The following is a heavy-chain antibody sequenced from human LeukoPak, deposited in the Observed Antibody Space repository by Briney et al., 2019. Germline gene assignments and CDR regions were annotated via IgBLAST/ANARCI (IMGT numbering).Heavy chain of an antibody. D-gene: IGHD4-23*01. CDR2: IKQDGSEK. J-gene: IGHJ2*01. CDR3: ARLDYGGDWYFDL. CDR1: GFTFSSYG. Sequence: PGGSLRLSCAASGFTFSSYGMHWVRQAPGKGLEWVANIKQDGSEKYYVDSVKGRFTISGDNAENSLYLQMNSLRAEDTAVYYCARLDYGGDWYFDLWGRGTLVTVSS. V-gene: IGHV3-7*01.